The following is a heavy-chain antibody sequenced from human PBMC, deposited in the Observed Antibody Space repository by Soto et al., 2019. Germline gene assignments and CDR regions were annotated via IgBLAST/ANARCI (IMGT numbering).Heavy chain of an antibody. J-gene: IGHJ4*02. CDR2: IIPIFGTA. Sequence: SVKVSCKASGGTFSSYAISWVRQAPGQGLEWMGGIIPIFGTANYAQKFQGKVTITADESTSTVHMELGSLTSEDTAVYYCAIGGGIAVVTRSTHYCGQGTLVTVSA. V-gene: IGHV1-69*13. D-gene: IGHD2-21*02. CDR3: AIGGGIAVVTRSTHY. CDR1: GGTFSSYA.